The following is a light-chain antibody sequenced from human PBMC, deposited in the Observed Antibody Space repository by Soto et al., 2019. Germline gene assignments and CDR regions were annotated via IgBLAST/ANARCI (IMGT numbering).Light chain of an antibody. V-gene: IGKV1-39*01. CDR1: QTISSS. Sequence: DIQMTQSPSSLSASVGDRVTITCRASQTISSSLNWYQQKPGKAPDLLIYAASNLQSGVPSRFSGRGSGAEFTLSISSLQLEDFATYYCQQSYSSPPMYTFGQGTRLEIK. CDR2: AAS. CDR3: QQSYSSPPMYT. J-gene: IGKJ2*01.